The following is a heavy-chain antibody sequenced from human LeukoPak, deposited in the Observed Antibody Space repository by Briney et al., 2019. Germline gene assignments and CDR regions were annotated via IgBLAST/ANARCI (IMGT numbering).Heavy chain of an antibody. CDR3: ARVRSSSPPPDY. CDR2: INPGDSDT. CDR1: GYRFTTYW. V-gene: IGHV5-51*01. J-gene: IGHJ4*02. D-gene: IGHD6-6*01. Sequence: GESLKISCKGSGYRFTTYWIGWVRQMPGKGLERMGIINPGDSDTRYSPSFQGQVTISADKSISTAYLQWSSLKASDTAMYYCARVRSSSPPPDYWGQGTLVTVSS.